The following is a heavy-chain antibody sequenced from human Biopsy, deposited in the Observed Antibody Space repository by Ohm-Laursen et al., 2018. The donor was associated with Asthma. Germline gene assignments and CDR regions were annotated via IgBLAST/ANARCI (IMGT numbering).Heavy chain of an antibody. CDR1: GFSFSNFA. D-gene: IGHD1-1*01. CDR2: ISKDASTQ. Sequence: SLRLSCTASGFSFSNFAIHWVRQAPGRGPEWVGVISKDASTQGYADSVKGRFTMARDNSKNTLDLRMNSLREEDTAVYYCVRDGTDDAFDIWGQGTVVSVSS. J-gene: IGHJ3*02. CDR3: VRDGTDDAFDI. V-gene: IGHV3-30*01.